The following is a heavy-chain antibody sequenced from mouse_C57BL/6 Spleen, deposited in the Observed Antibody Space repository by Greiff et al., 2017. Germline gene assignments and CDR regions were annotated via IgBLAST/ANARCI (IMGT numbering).Heavy chain of an antibody. CDR2: IDPSDSYT. V-gene: IGHV1-50*01. Sequence: VQLQQSGAELVKPGASVKLSCKASGYTFTSYWMQWVKQRPGQGLEWIGEIDPSDSYTNYNQKFKGKATLTVDTSSSTAYMQLSSLTSEDSAVYYCARARGSSHWYFDVWGTGTTVTVSS. J-gene: IGHJ1*03. D-gene: IGHD1-1*01. CDR1: GYTFTSYW. CDR3: ARARGSSHWYFDV.